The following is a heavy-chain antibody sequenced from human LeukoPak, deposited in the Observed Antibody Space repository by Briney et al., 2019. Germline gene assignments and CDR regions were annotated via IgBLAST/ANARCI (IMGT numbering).Heavy chain of an antibody. CDR2: ISSSSSYI. CDR1: GFTFSSYS. D-gene: IGHD5-18*01. J-gene: IGHJ4*02. Sequence: GGSLRLSCAASGFTFSSYSMNWVRQAPGKGLEWVSSISSSSSYIYYADSVKGRFTISRDNAKNSLYLQMNSLRAEDTAVYYCARDRNGRYSYDQSPLDYWGQGTLVTVSS. CDR3: ARDRNGRYSYDQSPLDY. V-gene: IGHV3-21*04.